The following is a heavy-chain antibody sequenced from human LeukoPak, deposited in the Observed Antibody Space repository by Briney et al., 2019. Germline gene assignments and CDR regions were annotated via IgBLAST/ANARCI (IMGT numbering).Heavy chain of an antibody. V-gene: IGHV4-4*07. CDR3: AGEYDFWSGLDY. CDR1: GGSISSYY. D-gene: IGHD3-3*01. J-gene: IGHJ4*02. Sequence: SETLSLTCTVSGGSISSYYWSWIRQPAGKGLEWIGRIYTSGSTNYNPSLKSRVTISVDTSKNQFSLKLSSVTAADTAVYYCAGEYDFWSGLDYWGQGTLVTVSS. CDR2: IYTSGST.